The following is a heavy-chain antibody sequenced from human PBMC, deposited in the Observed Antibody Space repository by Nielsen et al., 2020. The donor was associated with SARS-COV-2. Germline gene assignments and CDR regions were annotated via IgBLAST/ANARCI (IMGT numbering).Heavy chain of an antibody. D-gene: IGHD1-26*01. CDR1: GFTFDDYA. V-gene: IGHV3-9*01. CDR3: AKGAFGIVGAIGWFDP. CDR2: ISWNSGSI. J-gene: IGHJ5*02. Sequence: SLKISCAASGFTFDDYAMHWVRQAPGKGLEWVSGISWNSGSIGYADSVKGRFTISRDNAKNSLYLQMNSLRAEDTALYYCAKGAFGIVGAIGWFDPWGQGTLVTVSS.